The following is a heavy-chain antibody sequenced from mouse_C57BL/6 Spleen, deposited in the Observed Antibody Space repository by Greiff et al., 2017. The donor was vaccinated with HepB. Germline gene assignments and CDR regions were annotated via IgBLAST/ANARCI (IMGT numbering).Heavy chain of an antibody. J-gene: IGHJ4*01. Sequence: EVKLMESGGGLVKPGGSLKLSCAASGFTFSDYGMHWVRQAPEKGLEWVAYISSGSSTIYYAETVKGRITISRDNAKNTLFLQMTSLRSEDTAMYYCARGDYAMDYWGQGTSVTVSS. V-gene: IGHV5-17*01. CDR2: ISSGSSTI. CDR3: ARGDYAMDY. CDR1: GFTFSDYG.